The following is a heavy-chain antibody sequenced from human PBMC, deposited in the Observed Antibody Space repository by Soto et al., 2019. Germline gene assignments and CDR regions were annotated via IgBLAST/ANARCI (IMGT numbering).Heavy chain of an antibody. D-gene: IGHD3-9*01. CDR2: INPSGGST. CDR3: AGDWNYDILTGYSPFDY. V-gene: IGHV1-46*01. CDR1: GYTFTSYY. Sequence: ASVKVSCKASGYTFTSYYMHWVRQAPGQGLEWMGIINPSGGSTSYAQKFQGRVTMTRDTSTSTVYMELSSLRSEDTAVYYCAGDWNYDILTGYSPFDYWGQGTLVTVSS. J-gene: IGHJ4*02.